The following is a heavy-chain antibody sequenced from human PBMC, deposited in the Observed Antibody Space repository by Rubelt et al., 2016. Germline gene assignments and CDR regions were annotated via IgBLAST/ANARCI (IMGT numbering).Heavy chain of an antibody. CDR3: ATGPLGGWSEY. V-gene: IGHV1-3*01. CDR1: GYTFTHDV. J-gene: IGHJ4*02. D-gene: IGHD6-19*01. Sequence: QVQLVQSGAEVRKPGASVKVSCKASGYTFTHDVIHWVRQAPGQRPEWLGWFNADSGTTRYSEHFQDRVTITRDTSATTVDMELSSLRSEDTAVYFCATGPLGGWSEYWGQGTQVTVSS. CDR2: FNADSGTT.